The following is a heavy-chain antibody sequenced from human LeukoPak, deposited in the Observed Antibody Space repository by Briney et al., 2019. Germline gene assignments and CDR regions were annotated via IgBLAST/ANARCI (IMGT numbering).Heavy chain of an antibody. J-gene: IGHJ4*02. CDR1: GGSISSGGYS. Sequence: SETLSLTCAVSGGSISSGGYSWSWIRQPPGKGLEWIGYIYHSGSTYYNPSLKSRVTISVDTSKNQFSLKLSSVTAADTAVYYCARAEGYSYGLIDYWGQGTLVTVSS. CDR2: IYHSGST. V-gene: IGHV4-30-2*01. CDR3: ARAEGYSYGLIDY. D-gene: IGHD5-18*01.